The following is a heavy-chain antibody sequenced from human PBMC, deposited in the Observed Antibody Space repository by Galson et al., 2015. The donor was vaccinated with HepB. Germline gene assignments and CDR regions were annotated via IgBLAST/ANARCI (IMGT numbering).Heavy chain of an antibody. D-gene: IGHD3-10*01. CDR3: AKDLWFGELVGTSPPDC. V-gene: IGHV3-30*18. CDR2: ISYDGSNK. Sequence: SLRLSCAASGFTFSSYGMHWVRQAPGKGLEWVAVISYDGSNKYYADSVKGRFTISRDNSKNTLYLQMNSLRAEDTAVYYCAKDLWFGELVGTSPPDCWGQGTLVTVSP. CDR1: GFTFSSYG. J-gene: IGHJ4*02.